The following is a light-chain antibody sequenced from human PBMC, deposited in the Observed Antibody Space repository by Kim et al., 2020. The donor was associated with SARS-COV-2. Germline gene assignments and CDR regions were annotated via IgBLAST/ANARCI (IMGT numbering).Light chain of an antibody. CDR2: LNSDGSH. V-gene: IGLV4-69*01. Sequence: ASVKRTCTLSSGHSSYDIAWHQQRPEKGPRYLMKLNSDGSHSKGDGIPDRFSGSSSGAERYLTISSLQSEDEADYYCQTWGTGIRVFGGGTKVTVL. J-gene: IGLJ3*02. CDR3: QTWGTGIRV. CDR1: SGHSSYD.